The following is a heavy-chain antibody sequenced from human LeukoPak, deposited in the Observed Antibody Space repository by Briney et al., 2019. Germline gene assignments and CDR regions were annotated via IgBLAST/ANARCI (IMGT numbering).Heavy chain of an antibody. J-gene: IGHJ6*03. D-gene: IGHD3-3*01. CDR1: GYTFTGYY. CDR2: MNPNSGNT. CDR3: ARAGYDFWSGYYFVYYYCMDV. Sequence: ASVKVSCKASGYTFTGYYMHWVRQAPGQGLEWMGWMNPNSGNTGYAQKFQGRVTITRNTSISTAYMELSSLRSEDTAVYYCARAGYDFWSGYYFVYYYCMDVWGKGTTVTVSS. V-gene: IGHV1-8*03.